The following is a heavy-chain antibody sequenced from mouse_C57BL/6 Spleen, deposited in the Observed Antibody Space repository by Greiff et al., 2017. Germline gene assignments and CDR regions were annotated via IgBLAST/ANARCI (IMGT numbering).Heavy chain of an antibody. CDR1: GYTFTSYW. CDR2: IAPNSGGT. J-gene: IGHJ4*01. Sequence: QVQLQQPGAELVKPGASVKLSCKASGYTFTSYWMHWVKQRPGRGLEWIGRIAPNSGGTKYNEKFKCKATLTVDKPSSTAYMQLSSLTSEDSAVYYCARPYGSSYSYAMDYWGQGTSVTVSS. CDR3: ARPYGSSYSYAMDY. V-gene: IGHV1-72*01. D-gene: IGHD1-1*01.